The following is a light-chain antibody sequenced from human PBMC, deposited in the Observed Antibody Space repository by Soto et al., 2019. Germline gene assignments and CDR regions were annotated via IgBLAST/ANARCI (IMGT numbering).Light chain of an antibody. CDR3: QQYNNWPVT. V-gene: IGKV3-15*01. CDR1: QSVSSN. CDR2: GAS. J-gene: IGKJ1*01. Sequence: TVMTQSPSTLSVSPGERATLSCRASQSVSSNLAWYQQKPGQAPRLLIYGASTRATAIPARFSGSGSGTEFTLTISSLQSEDFAVYYCQQYNNWPVTLGQGTKVDIK.